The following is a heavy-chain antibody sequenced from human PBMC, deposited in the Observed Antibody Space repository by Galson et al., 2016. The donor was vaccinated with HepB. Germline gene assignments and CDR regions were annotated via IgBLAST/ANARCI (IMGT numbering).Heavy chain of an antibody. J-gene: IGHJ4*02. Sequence: SLRLSCAASGFTFDGYAMLWVRQAPGRGLEWVSGINWNGEIVAYGDAVKGRFTISRDNAKNSLYLQMNSLRPEDTAFYYCGKLGALEWEPRTGIGCPIDYWGQGTLVSVSS. D-gene: IGHD1-26*01. CDR2: INWNGEIV. V-gene: IGHV3-9*01. CDR3: GKLGALEWEPRTGIGCPIDY. CDR1: GFTFDGYA.